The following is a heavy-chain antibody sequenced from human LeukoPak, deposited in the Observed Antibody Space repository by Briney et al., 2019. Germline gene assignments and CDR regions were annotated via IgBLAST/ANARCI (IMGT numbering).Heavy chain of an antibody. CDR3: AGGSGWLIHH. D-gene: IGHD6-13*01. CDR1: GFTLSSYW. J-gene: IGHJ1*01. V-gene: IGHV3-7*01. CDR2: IKQDGSET. Sequence: PGGSLRLSCAASGFTLSSYWMNWVRHPPGKGLEWVAGIKQDGSETLYVDSVRGRFTISRDNAQNSLYLQMNSLRTEDTAVYYRAGGSGWLIHHWGQGTLVAVSS.